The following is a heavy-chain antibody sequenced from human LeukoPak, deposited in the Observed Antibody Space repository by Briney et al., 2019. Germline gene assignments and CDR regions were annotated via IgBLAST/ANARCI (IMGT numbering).Heavy chain of an antibody. Sequence: GRSLRLSCAASGFTFDDYAMHWVRQAPGKGLEWVSGISWNSGSIGYADSVKGRFTISRDNAKNSLYLQMNSLRAEDTALYYCAKQLVAGTSDYWGQGTLVTVSS. CDR2: ISWNSGSI. J-gene: IGHJ4*02. CDR3: AKQLVAGTSDY. V-gene: IGHV3-9*01. D-gene: IGHD6-13*01. CDR1: GFTFDDYA.